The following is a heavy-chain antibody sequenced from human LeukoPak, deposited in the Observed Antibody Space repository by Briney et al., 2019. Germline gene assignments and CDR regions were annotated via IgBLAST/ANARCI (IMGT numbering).Heavy chain of an antibody. CDR2: VYPDDSDV. D-gene: IGHD6-19*01. CDR1: GYTFTNYW. Sequence: PGESLKISCEGSGYTFTNYWIGWVRQMPGNGLEWMGIVYPDDSDVRYSPSFQGQVTISVDKSINTAFLQWSSLKASDTAMYYCARVDRYTSGWNAFDVWGQGTMVTVSS. V-gene: IGHV5-51*01. CDR3: ARVDRYTSGWNAFDV. J-gene: IGHJ3*01.